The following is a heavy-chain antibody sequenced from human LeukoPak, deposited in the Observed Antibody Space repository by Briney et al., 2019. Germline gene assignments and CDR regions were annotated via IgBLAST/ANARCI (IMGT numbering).Heavy chain of an antibody. CDR1: GFSFSNYW. CDR2: IKEDGSEK. CDR3: VRGWFLSVWSYHWDV. J-gene: IGHJ6*02. D-gene: IGHD3-10*01. V-gene: IGHV3-7*01. Sequence: HPGGSLRLSCAASGFSFSNYWMTWVRQAPGKGLEWVANIKEDGSEKYYVDSVKGRFTISRDDAKNSLYLEINSLRVEDTAVYYCVRGWFLSVWSYHWDVWGQGTTVTVSS.